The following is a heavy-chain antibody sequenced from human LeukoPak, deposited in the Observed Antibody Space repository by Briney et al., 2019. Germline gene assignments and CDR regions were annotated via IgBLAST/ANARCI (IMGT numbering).Heavy chain of an antibody. D-gene: IGHD3-10*01. J-gene: IGHJ4*02. CDR3: AKDLTRLLWFGGVFDY. Sequence: PGGSLRLSCAASGFTFSGYAMSWVRQAPGKGLEWVSAISGSGGSTYYADSVKGRFTISRDNSKNTLYLQMNSLRAEDTAVYYCAKDLTRLLWFGGVFDYWGQGTLVTVSS. CDR2: ISGSGGST. V-gene: IGHV3-23*01. CDR1: GFTFSGYA.